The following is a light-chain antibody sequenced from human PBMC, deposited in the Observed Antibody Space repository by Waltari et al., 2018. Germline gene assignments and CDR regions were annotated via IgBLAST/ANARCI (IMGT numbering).Light chain of an antibody. CDR1: SSDLGSYNS. CDR2: DVS. V-gene: IGLV2-14*03. Sequence: QSALTQPASVSGSPGQSIPISCTGSSSDLGSYNSVSWHQPHPGKAPKVMIYDVSNRPSGVCTRFSGSKSGNTASGTISGRQAEDEADYYCSSVASGGVPGVFGGGSKLTVL. CDR3: SSVASGGVPGV. J-gene: IGLJ3*02.